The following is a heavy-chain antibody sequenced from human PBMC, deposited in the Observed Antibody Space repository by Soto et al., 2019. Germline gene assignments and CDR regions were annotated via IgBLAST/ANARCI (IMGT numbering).Heavy chain of an antibody. J-gene: IGHJ5*02. CDR3: TTKLGAKGASWFDP. Sequence: GGSLRLSCAASGFTFSNAWMNWVSQAPGKGLEWVGRIRSKTDGGTTDYAAPVKGRFTISRDDSKNTLYLQMNNLKTEDTAVYYCTTKLGAKGASWFDPWGQGTLVTVSS. CDR1: GFTFSNAW. V-gene: IGHV3-15*01. D-gene: IGHD1-26*01. CDR2: IRSKTDGGTT.